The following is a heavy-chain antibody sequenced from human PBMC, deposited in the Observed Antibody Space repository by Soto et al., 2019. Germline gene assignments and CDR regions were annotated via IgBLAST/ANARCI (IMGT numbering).Heavy chain of an antibody. Sequence: QVQLVQSGAEVKKPGASVKVSCKASGYTFSSYGISWVRQAPGQGLEWMGWISAYNGNTNYAQQLQGRVTLTTDTSTSTAYMELRSLRSDDTAVYYCARAYFYDSSGPSEYWGQGTLVTVSS. J-gene: IGHJ4*02. D-gene: IGHD3-22*01. CDR1: GYTFSSYG. CDR2: ISAYNGNT. CDR3: ARAYFYDSSGPSEY. V-gene: IGHV1-18*01.